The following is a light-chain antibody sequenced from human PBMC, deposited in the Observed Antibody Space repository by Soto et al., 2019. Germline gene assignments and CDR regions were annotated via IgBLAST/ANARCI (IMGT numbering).Light chain of an antibody. Sequence: QSVLAQPPSASGTPGQRVTISCSGSTSNIGSNTVSWYRQLPGTAPKVLMYGSDQRPSGVPDRFSGFTSGTSASLAISGLQSEDEADYYCAAWDESLNGWVFGGGTKLTVL. CDR1: TSNIGSNT. J-gene: IGLJ3*02. CDR2: GSD. V-gene: IGLV1-44*01. CDR3: AAWDESLNGWV.